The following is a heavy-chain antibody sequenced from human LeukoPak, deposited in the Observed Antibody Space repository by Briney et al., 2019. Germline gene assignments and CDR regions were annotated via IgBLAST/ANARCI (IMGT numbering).Heavy chain of an antibody. V-gene: IGHV3-23*01. D-gene: IGHD3-10*01. J-gene: IGHJ4*02. CDR2: ISPSGDKT. Sequence: GGSLRLSCAASGFTLGGYAMSWVRQTPGRGLEWVSGISPSGDKTDYADSVKGRFTISRDNSKNTMYLRMNSLRAEDTAIYYCARGRLARGLFISHDYWGQGNLVTVSS. CDR3: ARGRLARGLFISHDY. CDR1: GFTLGGYA.